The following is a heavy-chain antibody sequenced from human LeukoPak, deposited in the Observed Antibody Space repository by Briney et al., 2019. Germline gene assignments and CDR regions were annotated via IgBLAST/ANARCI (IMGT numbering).Heavy chain of an antibody. D-gene: IGHD5-18*01. J-gene: IGHJ4*02. V-gene: IGHV4-38-2*02. Sequence: SETLSLTCTVSGYSISSGYYWGWIRQPPGKGLESIGSIYHSGSTYYNPSLKSRVTISVDTSKNQFSLKLSSVTAADTAVYYCARWIQLWSNYFDYWGQGTLVTVSS. CDR3: ARWIQLWSNYFDY. CDR1: GYSISSGYY. CDR2: IYHSGST.